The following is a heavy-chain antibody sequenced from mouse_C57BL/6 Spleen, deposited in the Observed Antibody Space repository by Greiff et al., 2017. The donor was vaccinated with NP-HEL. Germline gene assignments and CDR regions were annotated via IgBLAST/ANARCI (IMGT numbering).Heavy chain of an antibody. V-gene: IGHV1-81*01. D-gene: IGHD1-1*01. CDR2: IYPRSGNT. CDR3: ARGPTCTTVGGY. CDR1: GYTFTSYG. Sequence: QVHVKQSGAELARPGASVKLSCKASGYTFTSYGISWVKQRTGQGLEWIGEIYPRSGNTYYNEKFKGKATLTADKSSSTAYMELRSLTSEDSAVCCCARGPTCTTVGGYWGQGTTLTVSS. J-gene: IGHJ2*01.